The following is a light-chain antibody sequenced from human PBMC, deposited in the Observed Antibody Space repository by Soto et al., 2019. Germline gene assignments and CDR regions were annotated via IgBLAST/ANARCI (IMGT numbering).Light chain of an antibody. V-gene: IGLV2-14*01. Sequence: QSVLTQPASVSGSPGQSITISCTGTSSDVGGYNYVSWYQQHPGKAPKLMIYDVRNRASGASNRFSGSKSGNTASLTISGLQAEDEADYYCTSYTSSSTLYVFRTGTKVPVL. CDR3: TSYTSSSTLYV. CDR2: DVR. J-gene: IGLJ1*01. CDR1: SSDVGGYNY.